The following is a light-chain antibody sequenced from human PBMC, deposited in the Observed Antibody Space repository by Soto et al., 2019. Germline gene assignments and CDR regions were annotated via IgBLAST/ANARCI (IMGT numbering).Light chain of an antibody. Sequence: IVVTQAPATLSLSPGERATLSCRASQSVSSYLAWYQQKPGQAPRLLIYDASNRATGIPARFSGSGSGTDFTLTISSLEPEDFAVYYCQQRRNWPPITFGQGTRLEIK. J-gene: IGKJ5*01. CDR3: QQRRNWPPIT. CDR1: QSVSSY. CDR2: DAS. V-gene: IGKV3-11*01.